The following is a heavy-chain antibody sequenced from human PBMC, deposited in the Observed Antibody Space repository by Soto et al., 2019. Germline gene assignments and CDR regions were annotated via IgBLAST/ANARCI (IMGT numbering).Heavy chain of an antibody. Sequence: GGSLRLSCAASGFTFSSYWMHWVRQAPGKGLVWVSRINSDGSSTSYADSVKGRFTISRDNAKNTLYLQMNSLRAEDTAVHYCARVRGHCSGGSCYGWFDPWGQGTLVTVSS. J-gene: IGHJ5*02. CDR3: ARVRGHCSGGSCYGWFDP. V-gene: IGHV3-74*01. CDR1: GFTFSSYW. CDR2: INSDGSST. D-gene: IGHD2-15*01.